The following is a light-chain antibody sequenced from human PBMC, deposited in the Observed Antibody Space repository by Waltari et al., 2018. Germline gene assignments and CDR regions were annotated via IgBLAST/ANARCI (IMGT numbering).Light chain of an antibody. CDR1: QGITNY. CDR3: LQHNSYPYT. CDR2: AAS. J-gene: IGKJ2*01. Sequence: DIQMTQSPSAMSASVGDRVTITCRASQGITNYLAWFQQVPGKVPKRLIYAASSWQSGVPSRFSGSASGTEFTLTINGLQPEDFATDYCLQHNSYPYTFGQGTKLEIK. V-gene: IGKV1-17*03.